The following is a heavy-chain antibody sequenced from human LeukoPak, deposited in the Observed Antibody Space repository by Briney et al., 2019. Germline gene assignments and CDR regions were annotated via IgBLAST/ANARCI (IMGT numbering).Heavy chain of an antibody. CDR3: ARSEAGYSSGLDV. V-gene: IGHV6-1*01. CDR2: TYYRSKWYN. J-gene: IGHJ6*02. Sequence: SQTLSLTCAISGDSLSSNSAAWNWFRQSPSRGLEWLGRTYYRSKWYNDYAVSVKSRITINPDTSKNQFSLQLNSVTPEDTAVYYCARSEAGYSSGLDVWGQGTTVTVSS. D-gene: IGHD6-19*01. CDR1: GDSLSSNSAA.